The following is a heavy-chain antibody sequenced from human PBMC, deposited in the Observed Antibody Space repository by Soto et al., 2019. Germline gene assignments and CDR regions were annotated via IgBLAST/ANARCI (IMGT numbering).Heavy chain of an antibody. Sequence: EVQLVESGGGLVQPGGSLRLSCAASGFTFSSYWMHWVRQAPGKGLVWVSRINSDGSSTSYADSVKGRFTISRDNAKNTLYLQMNSLRAEDTAVYYCARDFFYGDSIPSYYYYYGMDVWDQGTTVTVSS. V-gene: IGHV3-74*01. J-gene: IGHJ6*02. CDR3: ARDFFYGDSIPSYYYYYGMDV. CDR1: GFTFSSYW. CDR2: INSDGSST. D-gene: IGHD4-17*01.